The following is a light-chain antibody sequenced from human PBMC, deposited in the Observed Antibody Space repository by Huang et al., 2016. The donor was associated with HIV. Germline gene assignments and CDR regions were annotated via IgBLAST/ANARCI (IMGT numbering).Light chain of an antibody. Sequence: EIVLTQSPGTLSLSPGERATLSCRASQSGSSSYLAWYQQKPGQAPRLLSYVASSRATFIPDRFSGSGSGTDFTLTISRLEPADFAVYYCQQYDSSPFTFGPGTKVDIK. V-gene: IGKV3-20*01. CDR3: QQYDSSPFT. CDR2: VAS. J-gene: IGKJ3*01. CDR1: QSGSSSY.